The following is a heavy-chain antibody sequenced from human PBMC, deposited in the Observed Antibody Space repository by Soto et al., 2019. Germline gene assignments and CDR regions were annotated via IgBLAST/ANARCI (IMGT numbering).Heavy chain of an antibody. CDR2: IKPDGSDQ. CDR3: TRAGGSYYFDF. CDR1: GFTFSSLW. V-gene: IGHV3-7*01. D-gene: IGHD3-10*01. J-gene: IGHJ4*02. Sequence: EVQLVESGGGLVLPGGSLRLSCAASGFTFSSLWMSWVRQAPGKGLEWVANIKPDGSDQYYVDSVKGRFTISRDNARNSLYLPMNSLSGDDTAVYYCTRAGGSYYFDFWGQEPLVTVSA.